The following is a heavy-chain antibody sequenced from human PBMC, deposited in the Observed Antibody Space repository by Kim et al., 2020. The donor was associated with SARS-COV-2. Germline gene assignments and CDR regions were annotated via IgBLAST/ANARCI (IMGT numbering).Heavy chain of an antibody. CDR1: GFTFSSYG. V-gene: IGHV3-33*01. CDR2: IWYDGSNK. J-gene: IGHJ6*02. CDR3: AIDSSGWSIYNYYYDMDV. Sequence: GGSLRLSCAASGFTFSSYGMHWVRQAPGKGLEWVAVIWYDGSNKYYADSVKGRFTISRDNSKNTLYLQMNSLRAEDTAVYYCAIDSSGWSIYNYYYDMDVWGQEPTVTVSS. D-gene: IGHD6-19*01.